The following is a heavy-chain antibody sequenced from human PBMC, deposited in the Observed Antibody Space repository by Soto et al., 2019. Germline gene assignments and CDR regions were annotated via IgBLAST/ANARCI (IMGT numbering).Heavy chain of an antibody. CDR1: GFTFGDYA. D-gene: IGHD1-26*01. J-gene: IGHJ3*02. CDR2: IRSKAYGGTT. Sequence: HPGGSLRLSCTASGFTFGDYAMSWFRQAPGKGLEWVGFIRSKAYGGTTEYAASVKGRFTISRDDSKSIAYLQMNSLKTEDTAVYYCTRTRGSYPDDAFDIWGQGTMVTVSS. CDR3: TRTRGSYPDDAFDI. V-gene: IGHV3-49*03.